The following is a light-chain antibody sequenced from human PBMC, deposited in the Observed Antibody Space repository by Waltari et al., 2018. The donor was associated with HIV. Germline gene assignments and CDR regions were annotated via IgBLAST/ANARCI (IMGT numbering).Light chain of an antibody. V-gene: IGLV3-9*01. Sequence: SYELTQPLSVSVALGQTARITCGGNNVGTKDVHWYQQKSGQAPLLVIYNDVNRPSGIPERFSASKSRNTATLTINGAQAGDEADYYCQVWHYSVFFGGGTKLTVL. CDR2: NDV. CDR1: NVGTKD. J-gene: IGLJ2*01. CDR3: QVWHYSVF.